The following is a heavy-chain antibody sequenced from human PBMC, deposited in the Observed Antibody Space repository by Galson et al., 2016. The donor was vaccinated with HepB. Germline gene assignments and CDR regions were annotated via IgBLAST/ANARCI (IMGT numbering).Heavy chain of an antibody. CDR3: ARDRIKVVPPVIDWFDP. CDR2: IATYNGDP. CDR1: GYTFTSYG. D-gene: IGHD2-2*01. Sequence: SVKVSCKASGYTFTSYGISWVRQAPGQGLEWMGWIATYNGDPNYAQKFQGRLTMTTDTSTTTAYMELRSLRFDDTAVYYCARDRIKVVPPVIDWFDPWGQGTLVTVSS. V-gene: IGHV1-18*04. J-gene: IGHJ5*02.